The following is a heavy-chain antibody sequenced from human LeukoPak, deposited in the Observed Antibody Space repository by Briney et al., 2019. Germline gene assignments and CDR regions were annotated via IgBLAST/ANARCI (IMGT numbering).Heavy chain of an antibody. J-gene: IGHJ4*02. V-gene: IGHV3-23*01. Sequence: GESLRLSCAASGFTFTSYAMSWVRQAPGKGLEWVSSISDTGGSTSYADSVKGRFTISRDNSNNTLYLRMNTLSAEDTAVCYCGKRDSSYWGQGTLVTVSS. CDR3: GKRDSSY. D-gene: IGHD6-13*01. CDR2: ISDTGGST. CDR1: GFTFTSYA.